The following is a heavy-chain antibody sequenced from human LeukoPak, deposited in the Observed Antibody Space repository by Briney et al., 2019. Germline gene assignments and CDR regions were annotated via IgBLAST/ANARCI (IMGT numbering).Heavy chain of an antibody. CDR3: ARQKWEQQGRDYYFNGLDV. Sequence: SETLSLTCTVSGYSISSGYYWSWIRQPPGKGLEWIGYIYHSGSTYYNPSLKSRVTISVDRSKNQFSLKLTSVTAADTAVYYCARQKWEQQGRDYYFNGLDVWGPGTTVIVSS. CDR1: GYSISSGYY. V-gene: IGHV4-38-2*02. J-gene: IGHJ6*02. D-gene: IGHD1/OR15-1a*01. CDR2: IYHSGST.